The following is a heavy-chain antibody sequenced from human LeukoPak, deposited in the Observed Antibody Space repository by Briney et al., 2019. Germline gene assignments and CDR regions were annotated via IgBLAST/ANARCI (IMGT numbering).Heavy chain of an antibody. D-gene: IGHD3-22*01. CDR3: ARDLFRADYYDSSGYYYGGYY. J-gene: IGHJ4*02. V-gene: IGHV1-69*13. Sequence: ASVKVSCKASGGTFSSYAISWVRQAPGQGLEWMGGIIPIFGTANYAQKFQGRVTITADESTSTAYMELSSLRSEDTAVYYCARDLFRADYYDSSGYYYGGYYWGQGTLVTVSS. CDR2: IIPIFGTA. CDR1: GGTFSSYA.